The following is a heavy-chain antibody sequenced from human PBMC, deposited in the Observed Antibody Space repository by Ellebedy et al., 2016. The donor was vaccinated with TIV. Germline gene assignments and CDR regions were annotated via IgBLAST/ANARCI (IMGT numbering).Heavy chain of an antibody. Sequence: PGGSLRLSCAASGFSFRSYWMSWVRQAPGKGLEWVANIYQDGSAQYYVDSVKGRFTISSDNANNSLFLQMNSLRVEDTAVYYCARRGSYGDYAVQVNSWFDRWGRGTLVSVSS. CDR2: IYQDGSAQ. D-gene: IGHD3-16*01. CDR3: ARRGSYGDYAVQVNSWFDR. V-gene: IGHV3-7*01. J-gene: IGHJ5*02. CDR1: GFSFRSYW.